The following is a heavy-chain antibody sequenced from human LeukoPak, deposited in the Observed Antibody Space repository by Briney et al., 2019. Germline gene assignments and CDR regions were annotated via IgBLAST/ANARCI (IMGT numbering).Heavy chain of an antibody. J-gene: IGHJ6*02. CDR3: ARDRDSSGLIGFYYYYGMDV. D-gene: IGHD3-22*01. V-gene: IGHV1-2*02. CDR1: GYTFTGYY. CDR2: INPNSGGT. Sequence: ASVTVSCKASGYTFTGYYMHWVRQAPGQGLEWMGWINPNSGGTNYAQKFQGRVTMTRDTSISTAYMELSRLRSDDTAVYYCARDRDSSGLIGFYYYYGMDVWGQGTTVTVSS.